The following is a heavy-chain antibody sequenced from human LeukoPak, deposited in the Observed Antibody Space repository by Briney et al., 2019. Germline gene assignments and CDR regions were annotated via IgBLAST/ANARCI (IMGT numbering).Heavy chain of an antibody. J-gene: IGHJ4*02. CDR3: ARSSGWRGGHFDY. Sequence: SETLSLTCAVYGGSFSGYYWSWIRQPPGKWLEWIGEINHSGSTNYNPSLKSRVTISVDTSKNQFSLKLSSVTAADTAVYYCARSSGWRGGHFDYWGQGTLVTVSS. CDR2: INHSGST. CDR1: GGSFSGYY. D-gene: IGHD6-19*01. V-gene: IGHV4-34*01.